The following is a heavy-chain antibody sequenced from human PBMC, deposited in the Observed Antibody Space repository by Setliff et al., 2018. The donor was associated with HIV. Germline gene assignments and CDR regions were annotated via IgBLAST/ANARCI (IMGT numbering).Heavy chain of an antibody. V-gene: IGHV4-59*04. D-gene: IGHD3-3*01. CDR1: GGSISGYY. J-gene: IGHJ4*02. CDR2: IYYSGST. Sequence: PSETLSLTCSVSGGSISGYYWNWVRQPPGKGLEWMGYIYYSGSTYYNPSLKSRVTMSIDTSTQQFFLNVTSVTAADTAVYYCAGFSYNFWVYRFDHWGQGALVTVSS. CDR3: AGFSYNFWVYRFDH.